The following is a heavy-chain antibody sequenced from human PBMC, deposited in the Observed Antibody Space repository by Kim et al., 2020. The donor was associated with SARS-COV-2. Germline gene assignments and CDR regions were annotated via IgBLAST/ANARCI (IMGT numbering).Heavy chain of an antibody. D-gene: IGHD3-10*01. CDR2: IIPIFGTA. CDR1: GGTFSSYA. Sequence: SVKVSCKASGGTFSSYAISWVRQAPGQGLEWMGGIIPIFGTANYAQKFQGRVTITADESTSTAYMELSSLRSEDTAVYYCARVKGATMVRGVIIPTFMEYNWFDPWGQGTLVTVSS. CDR3: ARVKGATMVRGVIIPTFMEYNWFDP. J-gene: IGHJ5*02. V-gene: IGHV1-69*13.